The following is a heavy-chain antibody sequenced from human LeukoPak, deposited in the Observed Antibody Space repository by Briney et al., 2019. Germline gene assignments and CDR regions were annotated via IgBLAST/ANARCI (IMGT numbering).Heavy chain of an antibody. Sequence: GESLKVSCKASGYTFTGYYMHWVRQAPGQGLEWMGRINPNSGGTNYAQKFQGRVTMTRDTSISTAYMELSRLRSDDTAVYYCAREMATGPIDYWGQGTLVTVSS. CDR3: AREMATGPIDY. D-gene: IGHD5-24*01. J-gene: IGHJ4*02. V-gene: IGHV1-2*06. CDR2: INPNSGGT. CDR1: GYTFTGYY.